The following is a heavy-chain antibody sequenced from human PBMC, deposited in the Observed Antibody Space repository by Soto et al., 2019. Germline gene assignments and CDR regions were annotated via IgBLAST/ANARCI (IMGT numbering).Heavy chain of an antibody. J-gene: IGHJ4*02. D-gene: IGHD6-6*01. CDR1: GCSLTDYW. V-gene: IGHV5-51*01. CDR2: IYPGDSDT. CDR3: ARDGLSSSSSFDY. Sequence: ESLKISGKASGCSLTDYWIGCVRQMPGKGLEWMGIIYPGDSDTKYSPSFQGQVTMSADKSISTAYLQWNSLKASDTAMYYCARDGLSSSSSFDYWGQGTLVTVSS.